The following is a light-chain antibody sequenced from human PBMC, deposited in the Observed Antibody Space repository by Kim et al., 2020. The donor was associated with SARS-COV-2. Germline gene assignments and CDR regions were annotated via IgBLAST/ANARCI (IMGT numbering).Light chain of an antibody. Sequence: LGQTVRITCQGDSLRSYYASWYQQKPGQAPVLVIYGKNNRPSGIPDRFSGSSSGSTASLTITGAQAEDEADYYCNSRDSSGNHHVVFGGGTQLTVL. J-gene: IGLJ2*01. V-gene: IGLV3-19*01. CDR1: SLRSYY. CDR3: NSRDSSGNHHVV. CDR2: GKN.